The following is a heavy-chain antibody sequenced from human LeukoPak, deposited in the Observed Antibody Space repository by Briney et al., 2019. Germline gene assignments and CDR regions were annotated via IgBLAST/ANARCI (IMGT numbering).Heavy chain of an antibody. CDR1: GGSISSSSYY. D-gene: IGHD1-26*01. Sequence: SETLSLTCTVSGGSISSSSYYWGWIRQPPGKGLEWIGSIYYSGSTYYNPSLKSRVTISVDTSKNQFSLKLSSVTAADTAVYYCARDRLVGATFYYYYYMDVWGKGTTVTVSS. J-gene: IGHJ6*03. CDR3: ARDRLVGATFYYYYYMDV. V-gene: IGHV4-39*07. CDR2: IYYSGST.